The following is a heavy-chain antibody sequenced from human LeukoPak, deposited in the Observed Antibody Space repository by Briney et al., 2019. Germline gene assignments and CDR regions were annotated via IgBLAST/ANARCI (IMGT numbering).Heavy chain of an antibody. J-gene: IGHJ5*02. CDR3: AKGLNWFDP. V-gene: IGHV3-23*01. CDR1: GFTFSNNG. D-gene: IGHD2-8*01. CDR2: LTGSGSSV. Sequence: GGSLRLSCVVSGFTFSNNGMSWVRQAPGKGLEWISGLTGSGSSVYYADSVRGRVTISRDNSRNTLYLHFDSLRANDTAVYYCAKGLNWFDPWGQGTLVTVSS.